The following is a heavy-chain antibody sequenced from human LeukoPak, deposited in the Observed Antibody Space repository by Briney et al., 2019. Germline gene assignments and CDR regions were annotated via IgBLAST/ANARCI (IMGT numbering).Heavy chain of an antibody. CDR3: ARAVAYYYVSGNYYPGAFDI. CDR1: GFSVSSNF. V-gene: IGHV3-53*01. CDR2: LYSGANT. Sequence: GGSLRLSCTASGFSVSSNFMSWVRQAPGKGLEWVSVLYSGANTYYADSVKGRFTISRDNSKNTLYLQMNSLRADDTAVYYCARAVAYYYVSGNYYPGAFDIWGQGTMVTVSS. D-gene: IGHD3-10*01. J-gene: IGHJ3*02.